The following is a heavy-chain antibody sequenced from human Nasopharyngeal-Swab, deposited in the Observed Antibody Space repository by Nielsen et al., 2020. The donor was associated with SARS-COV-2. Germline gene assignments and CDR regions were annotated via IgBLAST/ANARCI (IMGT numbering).Heavy chain of an antibody. CDR2: LNPNTGVA. V-gene: IGHV1-2*06. CDR1: GYSFTAKY. J-gene: IGHJ4*02. D-gene: IGHD6-13*01. Sequence: ASVKVSCKASGYSFTAKYLHWVRQAPGQGLEWMGRLNPNTGVANYAQKFQGRVTMTRDTSLSTGYMELSSLRSDDTAVYYCARKKQLVRPFDYWGQGTLVTVSS. CDR3: ARKKQLVRPFDY.